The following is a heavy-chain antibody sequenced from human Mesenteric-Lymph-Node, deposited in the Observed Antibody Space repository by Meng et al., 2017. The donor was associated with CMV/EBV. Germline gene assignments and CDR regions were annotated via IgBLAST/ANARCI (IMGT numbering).Heavy chain of an antibody. D-gene: IGHD3-3*01. Sequence: GESLKISCTASGFTSSNFWMSWVRQAPGKGLEWVSAISGSGGSTYYADSVKGRFTISRDNSKNTLYLQMNSLRAEDTAVYYCARDGNDFWSGYHYYFDYWGQGTLVTVSS. V-gene: IGHV3-23*01. J-gene: IGHJ4*02. CDR2: ISGSGGST. CDR1: GFTSSNFW. CDR3: ARDGNDFWSGYHYYFDY.